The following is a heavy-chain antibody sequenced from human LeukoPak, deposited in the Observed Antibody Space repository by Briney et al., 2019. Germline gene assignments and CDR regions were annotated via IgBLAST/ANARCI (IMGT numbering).Heavy chain of an antibody. CDR3: AKEEGVRGVTTFDH. J-gene: IGHJ4*02. V-gene: IGHV3-23*01. D-gene: IGHD3-10*01. CDR2: ISGSGGST. Sequence: GGSLRLSCVGSGFSFSSYAMTWVRQAPGKGLEWVSTISGSGGSTYYADSVKGRFTISRDNSKNTLYLQMSSLRAEDTAVYYCAKEEGVRGVTTFDHWGQGTLVTVSS. CDR1: GFSFSSYA.